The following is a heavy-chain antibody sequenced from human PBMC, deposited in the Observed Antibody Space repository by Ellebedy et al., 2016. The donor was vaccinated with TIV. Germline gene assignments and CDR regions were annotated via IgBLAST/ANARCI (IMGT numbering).Heavy chain of an antibody. CDR1: GGSISSYY. Sequence: SETLSLTXTVSGGSISSYYWSWIRQPAGKGLEWIGRIYTSGSTNYNSSLKSRVTMSVDTSKNQFSLKLSSVTAADTAVYYYARDDGRDTSGYYYVYWGQGTLVTVSS. D-gene: IGHD3-22*01. J-gene: IGHJ4*02. CDR2: IYTSGST. V-gene: IGHV4-4*07. CDR3: ARDDGRDTSGYYYVY.